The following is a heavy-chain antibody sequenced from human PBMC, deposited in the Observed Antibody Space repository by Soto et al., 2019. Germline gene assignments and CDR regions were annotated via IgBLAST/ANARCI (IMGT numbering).Heavy chain of an antibody. Sequence: QVQLVQSGAEVKKPGSSVRVSCKASGGSLNNYSLNWVRQAPGQGLVWMGGIIPVFGLTNYESNFEGRTNITAEQSPNTDYLELNSLRSEDPAVYFCARGFSGVVRFFFGMDVWGQGTTIIVSS. D-gene: IGHD3-3*01. V-gene: IGHV1-69*17. J-gene: IGHJ6*02. CDR1: GGSLNNYS. CDR3: ARGFSGVVRFFFGMDV. CDR2: IIPVFGLT.